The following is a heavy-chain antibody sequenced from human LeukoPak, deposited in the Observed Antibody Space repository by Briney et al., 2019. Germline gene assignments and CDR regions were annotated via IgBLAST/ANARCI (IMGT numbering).Heavy chain of an antibody. CDR2: IWSDASDK. CDR3: AKDAERGFDYSNSLDY. Sequence: PGGSLRLSCVASGFTFSHYGMHWVRRAPGAGLEWVAVIWSDASDKYYASSVKGRFTISRDNSKNSLYLQMNSLRAEDTAVYYCAKDAERGFDYSNSLDYWGQGIRVTVSS. CDR1: GFTFSHYG. D-gene: IGHD4-11*01. V-gene: IGHV3-33*06. J-gene: IGHJ4*02.